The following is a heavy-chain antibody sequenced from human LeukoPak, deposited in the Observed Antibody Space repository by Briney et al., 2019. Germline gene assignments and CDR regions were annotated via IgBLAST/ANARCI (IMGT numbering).Heavy chain of an antibody. CDR3: ARQASLGYSYGAGARYYYMDV. J-gene: IGHJ6*03. CDR2: IYYSGST. Sequence: SETLSLSCTVSGGSISSYYWSWIRKPPGKGLEWIGNIYYSGSTNYNPSLKSRVTISVDTSKNQFSLKLSSVTAADTAVYYCARQASLGYSYGAGARYYYMDVWGKGTTVTVS. D-gene: IGHD5-18*01. V-gene: IGHV4-59*08. CDR1: GGSISSYY.